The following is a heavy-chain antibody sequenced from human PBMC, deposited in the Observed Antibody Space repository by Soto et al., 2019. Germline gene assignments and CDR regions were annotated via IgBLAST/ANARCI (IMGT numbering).Heavy chain of an antibody. V-gene: IGHV1-18*01. D-gene: IGHD2-2*01. J-gene: IGHJ5*02. Sequence: ASVKVSSKASGYTFTSYGISGVRQAPGQGLEWMGWISAYNGNTNYAQKLQGRVTMTTDTSTSTAYMELRSLRSDDTAVYYCARDHIVVVPAASWFDPWGQGTLVTVSS. CDR1: GYTFTSYG. CDR3: ARDHIVVVPAASWFDP. CDR2: ISAYNGNT.